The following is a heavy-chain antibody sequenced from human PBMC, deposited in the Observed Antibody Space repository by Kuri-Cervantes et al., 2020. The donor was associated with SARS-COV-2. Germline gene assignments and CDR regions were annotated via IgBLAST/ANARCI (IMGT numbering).Heavy chain of an antibody. CDR2: VIGSGENP. CDR1: GSTLSSYA. D-gene: IGHD3-3*01. CDR3: AKDTSITIFGVITN. V-gene: IGHV3-23*01. J-gene: IGHJ1*01. Sequence: GGSLRLSCAASGSTLSSYAMSWIRQDPGKGLEWVSAVIGSGENPHYADSVKGRLTITRDNSKNTLYLQMNSLRDEDTAVYYCAKDTSITIFGVITNWGQGTLVTVSS.